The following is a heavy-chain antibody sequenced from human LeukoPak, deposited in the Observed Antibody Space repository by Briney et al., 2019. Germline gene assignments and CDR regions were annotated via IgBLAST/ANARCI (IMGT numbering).Heavy chain of an antibody. CDR1: GGSISSYY. J-gene: IGHJ6*02. Sequence: PLETLSLTCTVSGGSISSYYWSWIRQPPGKGLEWIGYIYYSGSTNYNPSLKSRVTISVDTSKNQFSLKLSSVTAADTAVYYCARDALIANYYYGMDVWGQGTTVTVSS. D-gene: IGHD2-21*01. CDR3: ARDALIANYYYGMDV. CDR2: IYYSGST. V-gene: IGHV4-59*01.